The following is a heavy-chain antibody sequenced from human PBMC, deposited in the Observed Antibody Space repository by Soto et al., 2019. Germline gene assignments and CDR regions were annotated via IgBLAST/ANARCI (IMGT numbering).Heavy chain of an antibody. D-gene: IGHD6-13*01. J-gene: IGHJ4*02. Sequence: EVQLLESGGGLVQPGGSLRLSCAASGFTFSSYAMSWVRQAPGKGLEWVSAISGSGGSTFYADSVKGRFTISRDNSKNTLYLQMNSLRAADTAVYYCATPGSSWYGGELNYWGQGTLVTVSS. CDR2: ISGSGGST. CDR1: GFTFSSYA. V-gene: IGHV3-23*01. CDR3: ATPGSSWYGGELNY.